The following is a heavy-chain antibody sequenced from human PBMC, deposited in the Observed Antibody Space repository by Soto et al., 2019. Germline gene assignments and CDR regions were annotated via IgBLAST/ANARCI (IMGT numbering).Heavy chain of an antibody. V-gene: IGHV4-59*01. CDR2: IYYSGST. CDR3: AREKWFGELLTLDY. D-gene: IGHD3-10*01. J-gene: IGHJ4*02. Sequence: SETLSLTCTVSGGSISSYYWSWIRQPPGKGLEWIGYIYYSGSTNYNPSLKSRVTISVDTSKNQFPLKLSSVTAADTALYYCAREKWFGELLTLDYWGQGTLVTVSS. CDR1: GGSISSYY.